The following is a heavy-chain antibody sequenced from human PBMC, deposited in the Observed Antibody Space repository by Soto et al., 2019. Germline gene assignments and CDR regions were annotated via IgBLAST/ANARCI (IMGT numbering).Heavy chain of an antibody. D-gene: IGHD6-13*01. V-gene: IGHV3-30*18. CDR2: ISYDGSNK. CDR3: EKDTSQQIEWFDP. J-gene: IGHJ5*02. CDR1: GFTFSSYG. Sequence: PGGSLRLSCAASGFTFSSYGMHWVRQAPGKGLEWVAVISYDGSNKYYADSVKGRFTISRDNSKNTLYLQMNSLRAEDTAVYYCEKDTSQQIEWFDPWGQGTLVTVSS.